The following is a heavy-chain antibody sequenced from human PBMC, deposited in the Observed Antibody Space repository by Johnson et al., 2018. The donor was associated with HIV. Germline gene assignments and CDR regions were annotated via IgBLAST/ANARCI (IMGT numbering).Heavy chain of an antibody. CDR2: IYSGGRT. V-gene: IGHV3-53*01. Sequence: VQLVESGGGLIQPGGSLRLSCAASGFTVSSNYMSWVRQAPGKGLEWVSVIYSGGRTYYADSVKGRFTISRDNSKNTLYLQMNSLRAEDTAVYYCARGHSSSSDAFDIWGQGTMVTVSS. CDR1: GFTVSSNY. J-gene: IGHJ3*02. D-gene: IGHD6-6*01. CDR3: ARGHSSSSDAFDI.